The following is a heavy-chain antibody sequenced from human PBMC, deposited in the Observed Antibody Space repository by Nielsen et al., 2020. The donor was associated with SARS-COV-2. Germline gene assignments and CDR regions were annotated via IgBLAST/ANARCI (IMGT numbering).Heavy chain of an antibody. D-gene: IGHD2-21*01. Sequence: SETLSLTCAVSGGSVSSNDWWPWVRQSPGKGLEWIGEVSTSGSINYIPSLKSRVTMSVDTSQNQFSLKLNSVNAVDTAVYYCARVYSEYRDSLPFSLYFYYYMDVWGKGTTVTVSS. CDR1: GGSVSSNDW. V-gene: IGHV4-4*02. CDR3: ARVYSEYRDSLPFSLYFYYYMDV. J-gene: IGHJ6*03. CDR2: VSTSGSI.